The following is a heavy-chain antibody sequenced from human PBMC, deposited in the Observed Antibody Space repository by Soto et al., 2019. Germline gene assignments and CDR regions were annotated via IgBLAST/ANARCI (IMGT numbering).Heavy chain of an antibody. Sequence: QVQLVESGGGVVQPGRSLRLSCAASGFSFSSYGMHWVRQAPGKGLEWVAVISHDGSDKDYADSVKGRFTISRDNSKNTMFLKMSSLRAEDTAVYYCAKDRYSTSSGGVFDYWGQGTLVTVSS. J-gene: IGHJ4*02. CDR1: GFSFSSYG. CDR3: AKDRYSTSSGGVFDY. CDR2: ISHDGSDK. D-gene: IGHD6-6*01. V-gene: IGHV3-30*18.